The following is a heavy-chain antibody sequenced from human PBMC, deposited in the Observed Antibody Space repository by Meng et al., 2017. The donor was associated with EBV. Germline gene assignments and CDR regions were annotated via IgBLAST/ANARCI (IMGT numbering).Heavy chain of an antibody. CDR1: GGSISSRSYY. D-gene: IGHD3-9*01. CDR2: IYYSGST. CDR3: ARAYGDDILTGYYHIDY. J-gene: IGHJ4*02. Sequence: SPGLVMPSRTLSLTCTVSGGSISSRSYYWGWIRQPPGKGLKWIGSIYYSGSTYYNPSLKSRVTISVDTSKNQFSLKLSSVTAADTAVYYCARAYGDDILTGYYHIDYWGQGTLVTVSS. V-gene: IGHV4-39*07.